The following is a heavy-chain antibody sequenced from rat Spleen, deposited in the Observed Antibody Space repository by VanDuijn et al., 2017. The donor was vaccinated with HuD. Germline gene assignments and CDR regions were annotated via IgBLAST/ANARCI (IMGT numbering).Heavy chain of an antibody. D-gene: IGHD1-10*01. Sequence: EVQLVESGGGLVQPGRSLKLSCAASGFTFSSFAMAWVRQAPKKGLEWIATITSGGSYTYYPDSVKGRFTISRDNAKTTLYLQMDSLRSEDTATYYCAKDSGNYDWVGYFDYWGQGVMVTVSS. J-gene: IGHJ2*01. CDR1: GFTFSSFA. CDR3: AKDSGNYDWVGYFDY. CDR2: ITSGGSYT. V-gene: IGHV5S13*01.